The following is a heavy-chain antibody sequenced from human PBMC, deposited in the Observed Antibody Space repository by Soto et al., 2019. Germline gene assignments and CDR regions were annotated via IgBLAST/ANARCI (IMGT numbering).Heavy chain of an antibody. V-gene: IGHV3-33*01. CDR1: GFTFSSYG. D-gene: IGHD1-26*01. J-gene: IGHJ5*02. CDR2: IWDDGSNK. Sequence: QVQLVESGGGVVQPGRSLRLSCAASGFTFSSYGMHWVRQAPGKGLEWVAVIWDDGSNKYYADSVKGRFTISRDNSKNTLYLQMNSLRAEDTAVYYCARESQSGSYYVYNWFDPWGQGTLVTVSS. CDR3: ARESQSGSYYVYNWFDP.